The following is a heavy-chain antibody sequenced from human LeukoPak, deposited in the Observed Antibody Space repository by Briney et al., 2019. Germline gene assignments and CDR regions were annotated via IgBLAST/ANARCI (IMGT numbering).Heavy chain of an antibody. CDR1: GYTFSGYA. CDR2: INTNTGNP. J-gene: IGHJ6*03. D-gene: IGHD3-3*01. V-gene: IGHV7-4-1*02. CDR3: ARDGRPSGITIFGVRYYMDV. Sequence: ASVKVSCKASGYTFSGYAMNWVRQAPGQGLEWMGWINTNTGNPTYAQGFTGRFVFSLDTSVSTAYLQISSLKAEDTALYYCARDGRPSGITIFGVRYYMDVWGKGTTVTVSS.